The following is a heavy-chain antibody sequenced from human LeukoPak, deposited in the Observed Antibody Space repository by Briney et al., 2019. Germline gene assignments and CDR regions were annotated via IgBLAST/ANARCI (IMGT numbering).Heavy chain of an antibody. Sequence: ASVKVSCKASGYTFTGYYMHWVRQAPGQGLEWMGWINPNSGGTNYAQKFQGRVTMTRDTSISTAYMELSRLRSDDTAVYYCARMRLRYFDWPRYYYYYMDVWGKGTTVTVSS. D-gene: IGHD3-9*01. CDR2: INPNSGGT. CDR1: GYTFTGYY. CDR3: ARMRLRYFDWPRYYYYYMDV. J-gene: IGHJ6*03. V-gene: IGHV1-2*02.